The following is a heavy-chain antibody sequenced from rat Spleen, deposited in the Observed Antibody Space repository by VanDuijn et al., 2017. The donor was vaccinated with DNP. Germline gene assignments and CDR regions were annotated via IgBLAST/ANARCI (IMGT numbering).Heavy chain of an antibody. CDR2: IRYDGGST. J-gene: IGHJ2*01. Sequence: EVQLVESGGGLVQPGRSLKISCAASGFIFSDYYMAWVRQGPAKGLEWVAYIRYDGGSTYYGDSVKGRFTISRDNAKSTLYLQLNSLRSEDMATYYCARWTAQRYSFDYWGQGVRVTVSS. CDR3: ARWTAQRYSFDY. CDR1: GFIFSDYY. V-gene: IGHV5-22*01.